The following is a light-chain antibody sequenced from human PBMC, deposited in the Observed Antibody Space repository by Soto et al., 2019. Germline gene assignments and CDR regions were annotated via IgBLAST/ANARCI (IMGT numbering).Light chain of an antibody. CDR2: GAS. CDR1: QSVSSNY. J-gene: IGKJ1*01. CDR3: QHYGSSPRT. Sequence: EIVLTQSPGTLSFSPGERATLSCRASQSVSSNYLAWFQQKPGQAPRLLIHGASNRATGIPDRFSGSGSGTDFTLTISRLEPEDFAVYYCQHYGSSPRTFGQGTKVEIK. V-gene: IGKV3-20*01.